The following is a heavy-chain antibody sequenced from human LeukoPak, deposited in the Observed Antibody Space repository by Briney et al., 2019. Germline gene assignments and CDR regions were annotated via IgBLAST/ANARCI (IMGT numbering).Heavy chain of an antibody. V-gene: IGHV3-7*01. Sequence: PGGSLRLSCAASGFTFTNYAMSWVRQAPGKGLEWVANIKQDGSEKYYVDSVKGRFTISRDNAKNSLYLQMNSLRAEDTAVYYCARGSGSYSNFDYWGQGTLVTVSS. CDR2: IKQDGSEK. CDR1: GFTFTNYA. D-gene: IGHD3-10*01. CDR3: ARGSGSYSNFDY. J-gene: IGHJ4*02.